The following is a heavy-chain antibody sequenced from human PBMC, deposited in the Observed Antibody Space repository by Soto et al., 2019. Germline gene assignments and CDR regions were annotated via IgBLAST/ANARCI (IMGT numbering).Heavy chain of an antibody. CDR2: ISGSGGST. CDR1: GFTFSSYA. V-gene: IGHV3-23*01. J-gene: IGHJ3*02. D-gene: IGHD2-8*01. Sequence: PGGSLRLSCAASGFTFSSYAMSWVRQAPGKGLEWVSAISGSGGSTYYADSVKGRFTISRDNSKNTLYLQMNSLRAEDTAVYYCAGSRWYCTNGVCYLDAFDIWGQGTMVTVSS. CDR3: AGSRWYCTNGVCYLDAFDI.